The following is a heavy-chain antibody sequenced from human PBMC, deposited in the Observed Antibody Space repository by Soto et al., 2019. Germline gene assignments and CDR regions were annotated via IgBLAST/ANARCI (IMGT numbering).Heavy chain of an antibody. CDR1: GFTFSSYD. Sequence: HVQLVESGGAVVQPGRSLRLSCAASGFTFSSYDMHWVRQAPGKGLEWVAVISYDGSNKYYADSVTGRFTISRDNSKNTLYLLMNSLRTEDTAVYYCASKIVAATSDYWGQGTLVTVSS. CDR3: ASKIVAATSDY. D-gene: IGHD2-15*01. CDR2: ISYDGSNK. V-gene: IGHV3-30*03. J-gene: IGHJ4*02.